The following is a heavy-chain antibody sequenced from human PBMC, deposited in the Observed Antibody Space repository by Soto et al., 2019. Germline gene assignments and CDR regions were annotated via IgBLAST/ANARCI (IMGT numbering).Heavy chain of an antibody. D-gene: IGHD3-10*01. V-gene: IGHV1-18*04. CDR2: ISGCNGNT. J-gene: IGHJ6*02. CDR1: GYTFTSYG. Sequence: QVQLVQSGAEVKKPGASVKVSCKASGYTFTSYGVSWVRQAPGQGLEWMGWISGCNGNTNYAQKLQGRVTMTTDTSTSTAYMELRSLRSDDTAVYYCARAGKYYYGSGSPYYYGMDVWGQGITVTVSS. CDR3: ARAGKYYYGSGSPYYYGMDV.